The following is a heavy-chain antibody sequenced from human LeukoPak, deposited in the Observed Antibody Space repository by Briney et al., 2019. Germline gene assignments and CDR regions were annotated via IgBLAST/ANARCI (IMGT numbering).Heavy chain of an antibody. CDR2: ISDIGSI. CDR1: GGSISSYY. D-gene: IGHD6-19*01. Sequence: SETLSLTCTVSGGSISSYYWSWIRQPPGKGLEWIAYISDIGSINYNPSLKSRVTISVDTSKNQFSLKLSSVTAADTAVYYCARSSGIAVAGTWAPRYFDYWGQGTLVTVSS. V-gene: IGHV4-59*01. CDR3: ARSSGIAVAGTWAPRYFDY. J-gene: IGHJ4*02.